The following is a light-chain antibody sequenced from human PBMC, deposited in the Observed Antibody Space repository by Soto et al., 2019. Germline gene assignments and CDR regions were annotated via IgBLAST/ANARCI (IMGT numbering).Light chain of an antibody. CDR3: SSYSSSNTLYV. V-gene: IGLV2-14*01. J-gene: IGLJ1*01. Sequence: LTQPASVSGSPGQSITIPCTGSSNDIGDYNYVSWYQQHPGKAPQLLIFEVYNRPAGVSNRFSGSKSGNTASLTISGLQPGDEGDYYCSSYSSSNTLYVFGGGTKVTVL. CDR2: EVY. CDR1: SNDIGDYNY.